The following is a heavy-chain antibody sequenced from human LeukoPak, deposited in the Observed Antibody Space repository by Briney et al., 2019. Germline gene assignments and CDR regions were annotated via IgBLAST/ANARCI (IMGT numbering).Heavy chain of an antibody. J-gene: IGHJ6*03. V-gene: IGHV3-21*01. CDR3: VRDKAGSTPNYYYSMDV. CDR2: ITGSGTYT. Sequence: GGSLRLSCAASGFTFSDYSVNWVRQAPGRGLEWVSSITGSGTYTYYADSVRGRFTLARDNARKSLYMQMNSLRAEDTAVYYCVRDKAGSTPNYYYSMDVWGTGTTVTASS. CDR1: GFTFSDYS. D-gene: IGHD6-19*01.